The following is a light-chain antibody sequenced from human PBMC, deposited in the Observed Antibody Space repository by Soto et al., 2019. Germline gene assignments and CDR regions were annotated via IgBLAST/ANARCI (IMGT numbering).Light chain of an antibody. CDR2: AAS. V-gene: IGKV1-33*01. CDR1: QDISNY. Sequence: DIQMTQSPSSLSASVGDRVTITCQASQDISNYLNWYQQKLGKAPKLLINAASNLETGVPSRFSGSGSGTDFTFTISSLQPEDFATYYCQQYDNLPLTFGGGTRVEIK. J-gene: IGKJ4*01. CDR3: QQYDNLPLT.